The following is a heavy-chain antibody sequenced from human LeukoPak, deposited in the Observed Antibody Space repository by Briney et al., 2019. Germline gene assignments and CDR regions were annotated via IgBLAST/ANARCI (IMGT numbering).Heavy chain of an antibody. CDR2: IYTSGST. CDR1: GGSFSSYY. Sequence: SETLSLTCTASGGSFSSYYRSWIRQPPGKGLEWIGYIYTSGSTNYNPSLKSRVTISVDTSKNQFSLKLSSVTAADTAVYYCARRLRSGHVDYWGQGTLVTVSS. V-gene: IGHV4-4*09. J-gene: IGHJ4*02. D-gene: IGHD5-12*01. CDR3: ARRLRSGHVDY.